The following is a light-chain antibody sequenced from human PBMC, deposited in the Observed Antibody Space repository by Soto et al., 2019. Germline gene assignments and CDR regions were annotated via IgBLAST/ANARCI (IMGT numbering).Light chain of an antibody. CDR1: QSVSNNY. CDR2: GAS. CDR3: QQYGTSPFN. V-gene: IGKV3-20*01. J-gene: IGKJ3*01. Sequence: EIVLTQSPGTLSLSPGERATLSCRASQSVSNNYLAWYQQKPGQAPRLLISGASNRATGIPDRFSGSGSGTDFTLAISRLETEYFAVYYWQQYGTSPFNFGPGTKVDL.